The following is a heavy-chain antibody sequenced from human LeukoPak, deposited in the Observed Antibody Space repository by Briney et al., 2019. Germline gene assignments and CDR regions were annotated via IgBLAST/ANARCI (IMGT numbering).Heavy chain of an antibody. V-gene: IGHV1-2*02. D-gene: IGHD3-22*01. J-gene: IGHJ4*02. CDR1: GYTFTGYY. CDR2: INPNSGGT. Sequence: ASVKVSCKASGYTFTGYYMHWVRQAPGQGLEWMGWINPNSGGTNYAQKFQGSVTMTRDTSISTAYMELSRLRSDDTAVYYCARANGSSGYYPFDYWGQGTLVTVSS. CDR3: ARANGSSGYYPFDY.